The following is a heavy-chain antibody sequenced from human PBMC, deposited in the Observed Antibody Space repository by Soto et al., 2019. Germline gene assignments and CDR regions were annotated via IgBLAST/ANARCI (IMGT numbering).Heavy chain of an antibody. Sequence: SVKVSCKASGGTFSSYAISWVRQAPGQGLEWMGGIIPIFGTANYAQKFQGRVTITADESTSTAYMELSSLRSEDTAVYYCARDNGYDSSGYYYFVWFDPWGQGTLVTVSS. CDR1: GGTFSSYA. D-gene: IGHD3-22*01. J-gene: IGHJ5*02. CDR3: ARDNGYDSSGYYYFVWFDP. CDR2: IIPIFGTA. V-gene: IGHV1-69*13.